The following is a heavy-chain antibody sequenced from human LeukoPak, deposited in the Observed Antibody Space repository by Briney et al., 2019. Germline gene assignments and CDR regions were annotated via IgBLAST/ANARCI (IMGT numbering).Heavy chain of an antibody. Sequence: SETLSLTCTVSGYSISSGYCWGWIRQPPGKGLEWIGSIYHSGRTFYNPSLKSRVTISVDASKSQFSLRLSSVTAADTAVYYCARLTYSNNWYFRRGLDNWFDPWGQGTLVTVSS. CDR1: GYSISSGYC. CDR3: ARLTYSNNWYFRRGLDNWFDP. J-gene: IGHJ5*02. CDR2: IYHSGRT. V-gene: IGHV4-38-2*02. D-gene: IGHD6-13*01.